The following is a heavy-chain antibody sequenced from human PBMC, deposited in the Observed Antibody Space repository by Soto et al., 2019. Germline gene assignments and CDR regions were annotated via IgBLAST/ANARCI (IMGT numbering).Heavy chain of an antibody. V-gene: IGHV1-46*03. D-gene: IGHD3-10*01. CDR2: INPSGGRT. CDR3: TRRLRGSTSSFDY. Sequence: QVQLVQSGAEVKKPGASVNISCKTAGYTFINYYIHWVRQAPGQGLEWVGTINPSGGRTTYAEKFQGRLTVTRDTSTSTVYMDLSSLTSEDMAMYYCTRRLRGSTSSFDYWGQGTLVTVSS. J-gene: IGHJ4*02. CDR1: GYTFINYY.